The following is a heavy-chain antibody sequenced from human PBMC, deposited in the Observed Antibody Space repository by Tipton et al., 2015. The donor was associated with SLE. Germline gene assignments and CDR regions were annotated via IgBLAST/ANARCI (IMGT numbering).Heavy chain of an antibody. J-gene: IGHJ4*02. CDR2: IYSGGST. CDR1: GFTVSSNY. V-gene: IGHV3-53*05. CDR3: ARDPYTIDSTHTGGY. D-gene: IGHD5-24*01. Sequence: SLRLSCAASGFTVSSNYMSWVRQAPGKGLEWVSVIYSGGSTYYTDSVKGRFTISSDNSRNTLYLQMDSLRTEDTAVYYCARDPYTIDSTHTGGYWGQGTLVTVSS.